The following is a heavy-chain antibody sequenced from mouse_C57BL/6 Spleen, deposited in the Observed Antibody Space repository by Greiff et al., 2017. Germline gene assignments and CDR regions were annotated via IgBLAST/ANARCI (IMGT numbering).Heavy chain of an antibody. CDR3: ASGSYDDYFDY. D-gene: IGHD2-12*01. V-gene: IGHV1-26*01. CDR1: GYTFTDYY. CDR2: INPNNGGT. Sequence: EVQLQQSGPELVKPGASVKISCKASGYTFTDYYMNWVKQSHGKSLEWIGDINPNNGGTSYNQKFKGKATLTVDKSSSTAYMELRSLTSEDSAVYYCASGSYDDYFDYWGQGTTLTVSS. J-gene: IGHJ2*01.